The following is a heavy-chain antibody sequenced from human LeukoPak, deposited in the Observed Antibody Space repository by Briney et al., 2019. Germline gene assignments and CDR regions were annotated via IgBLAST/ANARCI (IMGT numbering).Heavy chain of an antibody. CDR3: ARELRRYYYGSGSYSPLGY. Sequence: GASVEVSCKASGYTFTSYYMHWVRQAPGQGLEWMGIINPSGGSTSYAQKFQGRVTMTTDTSTSTAYMELRSLRSDDTAVYYCARELRRYYYGSGSYSPLGYWGQGTLVTVSS. CDR1: GYTFTSYY. CDR2: INPSGGST. V-gene: IGHV1-46*01. J-gene: IGHJ4*02. D-gene: IGHD3-10*01.